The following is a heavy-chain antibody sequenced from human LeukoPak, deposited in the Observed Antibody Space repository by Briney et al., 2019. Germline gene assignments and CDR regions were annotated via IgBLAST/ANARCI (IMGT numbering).Heavy chain of an antibody. CDR3: AREIAAAGEGWYFDY. V-gene: IGHV1-69*13. CDR2: IIPIFGTA. J-gene: IGHJ4*02. Sequence: SVKVSCKASGYTFTSYDINWVRQATGQGLEWMGGIIPIFGTANYAQKFQGRVTITADESTSTAYMELSSLRSEDTAVYYCAREIAAAGEGWYFDYWGQGTLVTVSS. CDR1: GYTFTSYD. D-gene: IGHD6-13*01.